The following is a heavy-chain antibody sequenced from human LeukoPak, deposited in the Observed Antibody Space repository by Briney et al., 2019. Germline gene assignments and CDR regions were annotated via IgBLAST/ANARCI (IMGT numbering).Heavy chain of an antibody. Sequence: GGSLRLSCAASGFTFSSYSMNWVRQAPGKGLEWVSSISSSSSYIYYADSVKGRFTISRDNAENSLYLQMNSLRAEDTAVYYCARGCSSTSCSPRDDAFDIWGQGTMVTVSS. J-gene: IGHJ3*02. CDR3: ARGCSSTSCSPRDDAFDI. V-gene: IGHV3-21*01. CDR1: GFTFSSYS. D-gene: IGHD2-2*01. CDR2: ISSSSSYI.